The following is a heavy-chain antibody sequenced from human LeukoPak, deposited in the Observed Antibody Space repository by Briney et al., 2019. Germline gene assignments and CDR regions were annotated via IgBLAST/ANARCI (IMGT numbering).Heavy chain of an antibody. V-gene: IGHV3-64*01. CDR3: ARGRVGADY. J-gene: IGHJ4*02. CDR1: GFTFSSYA. D-gene: IGHD1-26*01. Sequence: GGSLRLSCAASGFTFSSYAMHWVRQAPGKGLEYVSAISSNGGSTYYANSVKGRFTMSRDNSKNTLYLQMGSLRAEDMAVYYCARGRVGADYWGQGTLVTVSS. CDR2: ISSNGGST.